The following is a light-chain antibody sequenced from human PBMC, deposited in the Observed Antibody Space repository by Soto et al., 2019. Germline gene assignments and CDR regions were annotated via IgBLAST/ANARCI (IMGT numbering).Light chain of an antibody. Sequence: QSVLTQPPSVSRAPGQRVTISCTGSSSNIGAGYDVHWYQQLPGTAPKLLIYANGNRPSGVPVRFSGSKSGTSASLAITGLQAEDEADYCCQSYDTSMSGYVLGTGTKVTVL. CDR2: ANG. CDR3: QSYDTSMSGYV. V-gene: IGLV1-40*01. J-gene: IGLJ1*01. CDR1: SSNIGAGYD.